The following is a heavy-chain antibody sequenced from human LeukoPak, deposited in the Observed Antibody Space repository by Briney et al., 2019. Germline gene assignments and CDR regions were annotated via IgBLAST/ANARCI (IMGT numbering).Heavy chain of an antibody. J-gene: IGHJ6*03. D-gene: IGHD7-27*01. CDR3: ARGSLWGAYYYYMDV. V-gene: IGHV1-69*01. CDR2: IIPIFGTA. CDR1: GGTFSSYA. Sequence: SVKVSCKASGGTFSSYAISWVRQAPGRGLEWMGGIIPIFGTANYAQKFQGRVTITADEPTSTAYMELSSLRSEDTAVYYCARGSLWGAYYYYMDVWGKGTTVTVSS.